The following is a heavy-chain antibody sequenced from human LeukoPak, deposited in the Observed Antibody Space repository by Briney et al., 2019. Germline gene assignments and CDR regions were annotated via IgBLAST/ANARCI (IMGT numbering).Heavy chain of an antibody. V-gene: IGHV3-23*01. CDR3: AKWPEGAMDYFDY. Sequence: GGSLRLSCAASGFSFSSYAMTWARQAPVKGLEWVSAISGDGARTYYADSVKGRFTISRDNSKNTLYLEMSSLRVEDTAIYYCAKWPEGAMDYFDYWGQGTLVTVSS. D-gene: IGHD3-16*01. CDR1: GFSFSSYA. CDR2: ISGDGART. J-gene: IGHJ4*02.